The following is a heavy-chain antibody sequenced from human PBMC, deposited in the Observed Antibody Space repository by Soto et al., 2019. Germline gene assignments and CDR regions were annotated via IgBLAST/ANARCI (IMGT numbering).Heavy chain of an antibody. V-gene: IGHV4-30-2*01. J-gene: IGHJ6*02. D-gene: IGHD3-10*01. Sequence: PSETLSLTCAVSGGSMSRGGQSWSWIRQPPGKGLEWLGFIYYTGSTYYNPSLKSRVTLSVDRSKNQFSLNLTSVTAADTAMYFCARAPPGPYPRWDVWGQGTTVTVSS. CDR1: GGSMSRGGQS. CDR3: ARAPPGPYPRWDV. CDR2: IYYTGST.